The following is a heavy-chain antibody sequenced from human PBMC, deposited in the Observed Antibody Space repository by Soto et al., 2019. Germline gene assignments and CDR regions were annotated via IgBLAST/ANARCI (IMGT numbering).Heavy chain of an antibody. CDR3: SRNVASPGVSGSWGAFDI. Sequence: QVQLQESGPGLVKPSETLSLICTVSGGSISNYFWDWIRQPAGKGLEWIGRIFSGGSTNYNASLKSRVTMSVDTSKNQVSLKLTSMTAADTAVYYCSRNVASPGVSGSWGAFDIWGQGTMVTVSS. CDR1: GGSISNYF. D-gene: IGHD5-12*01. CDR2: IFSGGST. J-gene: IGHJ3*02. V-gene: IGHV4-4*07.